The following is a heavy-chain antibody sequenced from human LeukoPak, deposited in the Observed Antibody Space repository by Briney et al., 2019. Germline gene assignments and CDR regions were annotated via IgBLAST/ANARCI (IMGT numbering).Heavy chain of an antibody. CDR2: IDSDGSST. J-gene: IGHJ4*02. V-gene: IGHV3-74*01. D-gene: IGHD3-10*01. CDR3: AKDRRPNNYYASGSDY. Sequence: GGSLRLSCAASGFTFSSYWMHWVRQAPGKGLVWVSRIDSDGSSTSYADSVKGRFTISRDNAKNTLYMQMNSLRAEDTAVYYCAKDRRPNNYYASGSDYWGQGTLVTVSS. CDR1: GFTFSSYW.